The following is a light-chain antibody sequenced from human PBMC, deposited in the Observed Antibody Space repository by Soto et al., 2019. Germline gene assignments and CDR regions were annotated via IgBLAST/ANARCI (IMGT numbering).Light chain of an antibody. V-gene: IGKV3-20*01. J-gene: IGKJ4*01. CDR2: GAS. Sequence: EIGLEAAPATPSGSPGGTVTLSCRASQSVGTNLAWYQQKPGQAPRLLIYGASSRATGIPDRFSGSGSGTDFTLTISRLEPEDFAVYYCQQYGSSSLTFGGGTKVDIK. CDR3: QQYGSSSLT. CDR1: QSVGTN.